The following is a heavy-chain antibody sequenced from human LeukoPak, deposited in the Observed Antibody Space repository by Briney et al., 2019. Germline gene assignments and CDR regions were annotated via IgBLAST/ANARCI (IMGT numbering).Heavy chain of an antibody. CDR3: ARVGITMVRGQRSFDY. CDR2: INHSGTT. Sequence: SETLSLTCAVYGGSFSDYYWSWIRQPPGKGLEWIGEINHSGTTNYNPSLKSRLTMSVDPSKNQFSLKLTSATAADTAVYYCARVGITMVRGQRSFDYWGQGTLVTVSS. D-gene: IGHD3-10*01. J-gene: IGHJ4*02. V-gene: IGHV4-34*01. CDR1: GGSFSDYY.